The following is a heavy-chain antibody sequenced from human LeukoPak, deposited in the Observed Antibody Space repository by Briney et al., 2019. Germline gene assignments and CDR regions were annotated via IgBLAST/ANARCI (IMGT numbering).Heavy chain of an antibody. D-gene: IGHD5-12*01. J-gene: IGHJ5*02. CDR2: IYYSGST. CDR3: ARANSGYVGIDWFDP. CDR1: GGSISSYY. Sequence: SETLSLTCTVSGGSISSYYWSWIRQPPGKGLEWIGYIYYSGSTYYNPSLKSRVTISVDTSKNQFSLKLSSVTAADTAVYYCARANSGYVGIDWFDPWGQGTLVTVSS. V-gene: IGHV4-59*12.